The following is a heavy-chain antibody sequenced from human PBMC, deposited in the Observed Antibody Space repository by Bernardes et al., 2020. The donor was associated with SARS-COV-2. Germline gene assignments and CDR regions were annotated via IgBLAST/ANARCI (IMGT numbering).Heavy chain of an antibody. CDR1: GGSISSGGYY. V-gene: IGHV4-31*03. CDR3: ARVRSSGYYYDWGHYFDY. Sequence: SETLSLTCTVSGGSISSGGYYWSWIRQHPGKGLEWIGYIYYSGSTYYNPSLKSRVTISVDTSKNQFSLKLSSVTAADTAVYDCARVRSSGYYYDWGHYFDYWGQGTLVTVSS. D-gene: IGHD3-22*01. J-gene: IGHJ4*02. CDR2: IYYSGST.